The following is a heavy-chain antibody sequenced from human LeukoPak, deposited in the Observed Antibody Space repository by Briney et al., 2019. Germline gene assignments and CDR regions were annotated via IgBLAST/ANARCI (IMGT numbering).Heavy chain of an antibody. CDR3: AKGSDYGDYSYFDY. J-gene: IGHJ4*02. CDR2: ISGSGGST. CDR1: GFTFSSYA. D-gene: IGHD4-17*01. Sequence: GGSLRLSCAASGFTFSSYAMSWVRQAPGKGLEWVSAISGSGGSTYYADSVKGRFTISRDNSKNTLYPQMNSLRAEDTAVYYCAKGSDYGDYSYFDYWGQGTLVTVSS. V-gene: IGHV3-23*01.